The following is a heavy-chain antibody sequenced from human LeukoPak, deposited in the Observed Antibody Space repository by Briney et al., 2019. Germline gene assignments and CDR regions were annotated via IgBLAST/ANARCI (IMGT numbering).Heavy chain of an antibody. CDR1: GFTFSSFW. CDR3: AREGWMATKSPFDY. J-gene: IGHJ4*02. V-gene: IGHV3-74*03. Sequence: PGVSLTLSCSASGFTFSSFWMHWVRQAPGKSLVWVSHINSDGFSTKYAGSVKGRFTISRDNAKNTVYLHMNSLRAEDTAVYYCAREGWMATKSPFDYWGQGTLVTVS. D-gene: IGHD5-24*01. CDR2: INSDGFST.